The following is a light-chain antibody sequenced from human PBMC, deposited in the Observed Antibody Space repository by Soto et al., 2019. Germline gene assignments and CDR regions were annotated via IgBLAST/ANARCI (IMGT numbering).Light chain of an antibody. V-gene: IGKV3D-15*01. CDR3: QQYNNWPLT. J-gene: IGKJ4*01. CDR1: QSVDND. Sequence: IVMTQSPATLSVSPGDRATLSCRASQSVDNDLAWYQQKPGQPPRLLIYDASTRATGIPARFSGSQSGTEFTLPISSLLSEDFAVYSCQQYNNWPLTFGGGTKVDI. CDR2: DAS.